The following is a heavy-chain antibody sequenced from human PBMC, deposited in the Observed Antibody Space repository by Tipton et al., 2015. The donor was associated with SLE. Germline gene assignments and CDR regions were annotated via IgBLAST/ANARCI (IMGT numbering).Heavy chain of an antibody. D-gene: IGHD6-13*01. CDR1: GGSFSSHY. Sequence: TLSLTCAVYGGSFSSHYWSWIRQPPGKGLEWIGYIYYSGSTNYNPSLKSRVTISVDTSKNQFSLKLSSVTAADTAVYYCARVVGYSSSWYWYFDLWGRGTLVTVSS. CDR3: ARVVGYSSSWYWYFDL. V-gene: IGHV4-59*11. J-gene: IGHJ2*01. CDR2: IYYSGST.